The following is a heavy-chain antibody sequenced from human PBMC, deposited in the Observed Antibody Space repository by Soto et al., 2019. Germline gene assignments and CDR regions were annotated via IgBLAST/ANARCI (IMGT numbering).Heavy chain of an antibody. V-gene: IGHV4-34*01. CDR3: ARVELGAARPSGDFDY. Sequence: SEMLSLTCAVYGGSFSGYYWSWIRQPPGKGLEWIGEINHSGSTNYNPSLKSRVTISVDTSKNQFSLKLSSVTAADTAVYYCARVELGAARPSGDFDYWGQGTLVTVSS. CDR1: GGSFSGYY. D-gene: IGHD6-6*01. J-gene: IGHJ4*02. CDR2: INHSGST.